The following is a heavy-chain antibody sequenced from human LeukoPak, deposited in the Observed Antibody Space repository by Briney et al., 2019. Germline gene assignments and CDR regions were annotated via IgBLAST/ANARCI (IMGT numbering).Heavy chain of an antibody. J-gene: IGHJ5*02. V-gene: IGHV3-48*01. CDR1: GFTFSSYN. D-gene: IGHD3-3*01. Sequence: QPGGSLRLSCAASGFTFSSYNMNWVRQAPGKGLEWVSYISSTSRTLYYADSVKGRFTISRDNAKNSLYLQMNSLRAEDTAVYFCARDRPGDDDFWSGYYTNYFDPWGQGTLVTVSS. CDR3: ARDRPGDDDFWSGYYTNYFDP. CDR2: ISSTSRTL.